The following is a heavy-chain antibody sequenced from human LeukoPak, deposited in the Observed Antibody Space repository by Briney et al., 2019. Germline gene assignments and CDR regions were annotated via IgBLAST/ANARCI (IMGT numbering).Heavy chain of an antibody. CDR1: GHTFTTYA. CDR2: INTGNGDT. J-gene: IGHJ6*03. V-gene: IGHV1-3*04. Sequence: GASVKVSCKASGHTFTTYAIHWVRQAPGQGLQWLGWINTGNGDTRYSQTSQGRVTITSDTSASTAYMELSSLRSEDTAVYYCARRQDYYYYMDFWGKGTTVTVSS. CDR3: ARRQDYYYYMDF.